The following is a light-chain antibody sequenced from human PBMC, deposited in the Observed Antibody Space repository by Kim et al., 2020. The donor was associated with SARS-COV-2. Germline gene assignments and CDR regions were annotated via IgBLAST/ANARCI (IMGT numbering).Light chain of an antibody. CDR3: QQSYSTPWT. Sequence: DIQMTQSPSSLSASVGDRVTITCRASQSISSYLNWYQQKPGKAPKLLIYAASSLQSGVPSRFSGSGSGTDFTLTISSLQPXDFATYYWQQSYSTPWTFGQGTKVDIK. V-gene: IGKV1-39*01. CDR2: AAS. J-gene: IGKJ1*01. CDR1: QSISSY.